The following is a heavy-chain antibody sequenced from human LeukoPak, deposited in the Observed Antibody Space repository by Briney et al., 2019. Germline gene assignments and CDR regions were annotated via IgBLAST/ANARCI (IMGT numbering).Heavy chain of an antibody. D-gene: IGHD3-16*01. CDR2: ISGSGGST. CDR1: GFTFSSYA. J-gene: IGHJ5*02. V-gene: IGHV3-23*01. CDR3: AKEFWGGLYYH. Sequence: PGRSLRLSCAASGFTFSSYAMSWVRQAPGKGLEWVSAISGSGGSTYYADSVKGRLTISRDNSKNALYLQMNSLRAEDTAVYYCAKEFWGGLYYHWGQGTLVTVSS.